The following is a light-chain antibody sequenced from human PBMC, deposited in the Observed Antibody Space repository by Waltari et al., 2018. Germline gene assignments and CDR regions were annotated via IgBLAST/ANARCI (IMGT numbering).Light chain of an antibody. Sequence: SYELAQPPSVSVLPGQTAKITCSGDALPNQYVYWYQQKAGQAPKLLKCKDLKRPSYIPDRFSGSISGTVATLTLSGVQAEDEADYFCQSTDTTGTVVFGGGTKLTVL. CDR3: QSTDTTGTVV. CDR1: ALPNQY. CDR2: KDL. V-gene: IGLV3-25*03. J-gene: IGLJ3*02.